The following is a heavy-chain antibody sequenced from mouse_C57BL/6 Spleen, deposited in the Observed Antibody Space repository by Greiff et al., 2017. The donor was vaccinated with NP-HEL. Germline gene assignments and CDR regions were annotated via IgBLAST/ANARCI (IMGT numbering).Heavy chain of an antibody. CDR2: IYPGDGDT. CDR1: GYAFSSSW. Sequence: QVQLQQSGPELVKPGASVKISCKASGYAFSSSWMNWVKQRPGKGLEWIGRIYPGDGDTNYNGKFKGKATLTADKSSSTAYMQLSSPTSEDSAVYFCARSPYWAMDYWGQGTSVTVSS. CDR3: ARSPYWAMDY. J-gene: IGHJ4*01. V-gene: IGHV1-82*01.